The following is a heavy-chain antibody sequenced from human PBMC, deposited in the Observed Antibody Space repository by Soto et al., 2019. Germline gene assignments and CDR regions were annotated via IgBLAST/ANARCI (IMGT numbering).Heavy chain of an antibody. Sequence: LSLTCTVSGGSISSYYWSWIRQPPGKGLEWIGYIYYSGSTNYNPSLKSRVTISVDTSKNQFSLKLSSVTAADTAVYYCARDLENNAFDPWGQGTLVTVSS. J-gene: IGHJ5*02. CDR1: GGSISSYY. V-gene: IGHV4-59*01. CDR2: IYYSGST. CDR3: ARDLENNAFDP. D-gene: IGHD3-3*01.